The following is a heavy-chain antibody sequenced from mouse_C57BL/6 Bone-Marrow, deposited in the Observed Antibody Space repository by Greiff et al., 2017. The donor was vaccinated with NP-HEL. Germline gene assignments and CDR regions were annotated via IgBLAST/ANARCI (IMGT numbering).Heavy chain of an antibody. CDR1: GFTFSDYY. D-gene: IGHD2-5*01. CDR3: ARHEIVTTWRGAMDY. V-gene: IGHV5-12*01. CDR2: ISNGGGST. J-gene: IGHJ4*01. Sequence: EVKLVESGGGLVQPGGSLKLSCAASGFTFSDYYMYWVRQTPEKRLEWVAYISNGGGSTYYPDNVKGRFPISRDNAKNTLYLQMSRLKSEDTAMYYGARHEIVTTWRGAMDYWGQGTSVTVSS.